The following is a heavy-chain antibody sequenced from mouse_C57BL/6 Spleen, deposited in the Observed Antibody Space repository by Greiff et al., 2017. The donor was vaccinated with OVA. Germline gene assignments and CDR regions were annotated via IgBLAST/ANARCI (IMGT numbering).Heavy chain of an antibody. D-gene: IGHD1-1*01. J-gene: IGHJ1*03. CDR1: GYTFTSYW. Sequence: QVHVKQSGAELAKPGASVKLSCKASGYTFTSYWMHWVKQRPGQGLEWIGYINPSSGYTKYNQKFKDKATLTAEKSSSTAYMQLSNLTYEDSAVYYGERGGYGSSYWYFDVWGTGTTVTVSS. CDR3: ERGGYGSSYWYFDV. CDR2: INPSSGYT. V-gene: IGHV1-7*01.